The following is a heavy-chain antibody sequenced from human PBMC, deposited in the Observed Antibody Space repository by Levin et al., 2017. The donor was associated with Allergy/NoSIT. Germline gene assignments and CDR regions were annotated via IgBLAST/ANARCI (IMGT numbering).Heavy chain of an antibody. V-gene: IGHV3-7*01. CDR1: GFTFTSFW. CDR3: AREEGWGYHFGMDV. Sequence: GESLKISCAASGFTFTSFWMTWVRQAPGKGLEWVANIKQDGSETYYVDSVKGRFTISRDSAKNSVYLQMNSLRVDDTAVYYCAREEGWGYHFGMDVWGQGTTVTVSS. J-gene: IGHJ6*02. CDR2: IKQDGSET. D-gene: IGHD3-16*02.